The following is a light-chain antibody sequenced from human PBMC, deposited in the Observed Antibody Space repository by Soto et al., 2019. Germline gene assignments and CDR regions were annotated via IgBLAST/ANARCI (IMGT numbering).Light chain of an antibody. CDR1: QSVSNN. CDR3: QQYNNWPPWT. CDR2: GAS. V-gene: IGKV3D-15*01. Sequence: IVLTQSPGTLSLSPWERATLSCRASQSVSNNYLAWYQQKPGQAPRLLIYGASNRATGIPDRFSGSGSGTEFTLTISSLQSEDFAVYYCQQYNNWPPWTFGQGTKVDIK. J-gene: IGKJ1*01.